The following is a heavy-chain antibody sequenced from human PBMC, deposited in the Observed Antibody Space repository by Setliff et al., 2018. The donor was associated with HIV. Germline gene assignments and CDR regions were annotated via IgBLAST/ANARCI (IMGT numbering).Heavy chain of an antibody. Sequence: ASVKVSCKVSGDTLTKLSIYWVRQAPGKGLEWMGGFDHEEGKIIYAQKFQGRVSMTEDTSTDTAYMDLSSLRSDDTAVYYCAAPSSVYIFGVLTPVSFDHWGQGTLVTVSS. V-gene: IGHV1-24*01. J-gene: IGHJ4*02. CDR2: FDHEEGKI. D-gene: IGHD3-3*02. CDR1: GDTLTKLS. CDR3: AAPSSVYIFGVLTPVSFDH.